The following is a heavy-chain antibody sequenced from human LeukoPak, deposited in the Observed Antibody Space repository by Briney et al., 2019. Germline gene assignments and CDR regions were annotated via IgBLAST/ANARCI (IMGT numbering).Heavy chain of an antibody. CDR2: FDPEDGET. J-gene: IGHJ6*02. Sequence: ASVTVSCTVSGYTLTELSMHWVRQAPGKGLEWMGGFDPEDGETIYAQKFQGRVTMTEDTSTDTAYMELSSLRSEDTAVYYCATGAVVVPAAPYYYYYGMDVWGQGTTVTVSS. D-gene: IGHD2-2*01. V-gene: IGHV1-24*01. CDR3: ATGAVVVPAAPYYYYYGMDV. CDR1: GYTLTELS.